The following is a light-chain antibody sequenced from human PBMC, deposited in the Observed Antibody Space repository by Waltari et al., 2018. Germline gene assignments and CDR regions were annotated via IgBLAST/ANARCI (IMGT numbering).Light chain of an antibody. CDR1: QSVGKS. V-gene: IGKV3-20*01. J-gene: IGKJ1*01. Sequence: EIVLTQSPGTLSLSPGERATLSCRASQSVGKSLAWYQQKPGQAPRLLIYDASSRATGIPDRFSGSGFGTDFSLTISRLEPKDFAVYYCQKYVSLPATFGQGTKVEIK. CDR2: DAS. CDR3: QKYVSLPAT.